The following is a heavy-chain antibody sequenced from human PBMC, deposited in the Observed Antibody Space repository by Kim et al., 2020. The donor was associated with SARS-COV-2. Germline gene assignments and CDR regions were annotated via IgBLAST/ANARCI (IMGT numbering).Heavy chain of an antibody. V-gene: IGHV3-48*02. CDR1: GFTFSSFS. J-gene: IGHJ4*02. D-gene: IGHD3-9*01. Sequence: GGSLRLSCAASGFTFSSFSMNWVRQTPGKGLEWVSFINTGGSSMYYAESVKGRFTISRDNAKNSVFLQMNSLRDEDTAVYYCARNGENTGYFVNWGQGTL. CDR2: INTGGSSM. CDR3: ARNGENTGYFVN.